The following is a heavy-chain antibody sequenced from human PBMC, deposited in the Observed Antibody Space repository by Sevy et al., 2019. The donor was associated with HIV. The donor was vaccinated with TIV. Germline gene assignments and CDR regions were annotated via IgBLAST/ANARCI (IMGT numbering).Heavy chain of an antibody. CDR2: RYHSGST. CDR1: GASITSGAW. J-gene: IGHJ6*02. V-gene: IGHV4-4*02. CDR3: ARGAIAAAGYSYGMDV. D-gene: IGHD6-13*01. Sequence: SETLSLTCAVSGASITSGAWWTFVRQAPGKGLEWIGKRYHSGSTTYNPSLKSRVTISIDDSKNQFSLEMKSVSAADTGMYYCARGAIAAAGYSYGMDVWGQGTTVTVSS.